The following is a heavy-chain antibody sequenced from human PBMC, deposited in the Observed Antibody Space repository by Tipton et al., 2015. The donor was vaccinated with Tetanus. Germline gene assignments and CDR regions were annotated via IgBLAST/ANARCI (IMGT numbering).Heavy chain of an antibody. CDR2: ISAYNGDT. CDR3: GRASGYHYGSGSYYSGEDY. V-gene: IGHV1-18*01. Sequence: QSGPEVKQPGASVTVSCRASGYRPTNYGISWVRQAPGQGLEWMGWISAYNGDTNTAQNLQGRVTMTTDTSTSTASMEVRSLTYDDTAVYYCGRASGYHYGSGSYYSGEDYWGQGTLVTVSS. CDR1: GYRPTNYG. J-gene: IGHJ4*02. D-gene: IGHD3-10*01.